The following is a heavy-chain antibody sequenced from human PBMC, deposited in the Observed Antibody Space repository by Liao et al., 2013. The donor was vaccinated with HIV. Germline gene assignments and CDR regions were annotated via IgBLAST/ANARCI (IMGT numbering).Heavy chain of an antibody. V-gene: IGHV4-4*07. CDR1: GGSINSNY. J-gene: IGHJ4*02. CDR3: ARGFWGSGLDS. CDR2: IYFSGNT. D-gene: IGHD3-10*01. Sequence: QVRLQESGPSVVKPSETLSLTCTVSGGSINSNYWSWIRRPAGKGLEWIGRIYFSGNTDYSPSLKSRVTISLDTSKSQFSLNLNSVTAADTAVYYCARGFWGSGLDSWGQGTLVTVSS.